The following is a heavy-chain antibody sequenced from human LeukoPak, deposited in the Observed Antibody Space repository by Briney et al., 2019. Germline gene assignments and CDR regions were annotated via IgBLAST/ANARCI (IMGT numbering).Heavy chain of an antibody. V-gene: IGHV1-2*02. CDR1: GYTFTGYY. J-gene: IGHJ4*02. D-gene: IGHD1-7*01. CDR2: IIPNSGDT. CDR3: ARDLRGLELPTDY. Sequence: ASVKVSCKASGYTFTGYYIHWVRQAPGQGLEWMGWIIPNSGDTNYAQKLQGRVTVTRDASISTAYMELSRLRSDDTAVYYCARDLRGLELPTDYWGQGTLVTVSS.